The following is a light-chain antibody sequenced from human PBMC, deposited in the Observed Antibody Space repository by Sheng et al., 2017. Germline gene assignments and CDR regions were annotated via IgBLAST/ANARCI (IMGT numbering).Light chain of an antibody. CDR2: DAS. Sequence: AIQLTQSPSSLSASVGDSVTITCRASQGIRRASAWYQQKPGKAPRLLIYDASNLETGVPSRFSGSGSGTDFTFTISSLQAEDVAIYYCQQYYSTPPMYTFGQGTKLEI. CDR1: QGIRRA. J-gene: IGKJ2*01. V-gene: IGKV1-13*02. CDR3: QQYYSTPPMYT.